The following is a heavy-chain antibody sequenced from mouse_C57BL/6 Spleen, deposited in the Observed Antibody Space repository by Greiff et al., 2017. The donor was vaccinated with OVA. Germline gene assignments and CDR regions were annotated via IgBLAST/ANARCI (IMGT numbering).Heavy chain of an antibody. D-gene: IGHD4-1*01. CDR1: GYTFTSYG. CDR2: IYPRSGNT. J-gene: IGHJ2*01. V-gene: IGHV1-81*01. CDR3: ASLTGPYYFDY. Sequence: QVHVKQSGAELARPGASVKLSCKASGYTFTSYGISWVKQRTGQGLEWIGEIYPRSGNTYYNEKFKGKATLTADKSSSTAYMELRSLTSEDSAVYFCASLTGPYYFDYWGQGTTLTVSS.